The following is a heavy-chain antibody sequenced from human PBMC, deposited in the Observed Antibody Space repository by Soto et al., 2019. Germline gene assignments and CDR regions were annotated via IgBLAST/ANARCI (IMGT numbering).Heavy chain of an antibody. J-gene: IGHJ4*02. CDR2: IYSDGST. CDR3: ARAYGAGSYFSDY. CDR1: ELTVTSNY. Sequence: EVHLVESGGGLIQPGGSLTLSCAASELTVTSNYMNWVRQAPGKGLEWVSVIYSDGSTYYADAVKGRITISRDEFKYTLYLEMNSLRAEDTAVYYCARAYGAGSYFSDYWGQGTLVTVSS. V-gene: IGHV3-53*01. D-gene: IGHD3-10*01.